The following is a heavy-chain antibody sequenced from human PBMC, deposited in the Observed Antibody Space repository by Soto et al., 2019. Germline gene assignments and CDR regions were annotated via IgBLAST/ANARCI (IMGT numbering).Heavy chain of an antibody. CDR3: ARASIVGATPSFDY. J-gene: IGHJ4*02. D-gene: IGHD1-26*01. V-gene: IGHV3-53*02. Sequence: EVQLVETGGGLIQPGGSLRLSCAASGFNVSSNYMSWVRQAPGKGLEWVSVIYSGGSTYYADSVKGRFTISRDNSKNTLYLQMNSLRAEDTAVYYCARASIVGATPSFDYWGQGTLVTVSS. CDR1: GFNVSSNY. CDR2: IYSGGST.